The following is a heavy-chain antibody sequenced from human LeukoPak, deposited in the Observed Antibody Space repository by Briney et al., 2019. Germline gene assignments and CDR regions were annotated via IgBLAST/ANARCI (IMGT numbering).Heavy chain of an antibody. CDR2: IYHSGST. CDR3: ARDRGDYYDSSGYYYSDAFDI. CDR1: GYSISSGYY. D-gene: IGHD3-22*01. V-gene: IGHV4-38-2*02. Sequence: SETLSLTCTVSGYSISSGYYWGWIRQPPGKGLEWIGSIYHSGSTYYNPSLKSRVTISVDTSKNQFSLKLSSVTAAYTAVYYCARDRGDYYDSSGYYYSDAFDIWGQGTMVTVSS. J-gene: IGHJ3*02.